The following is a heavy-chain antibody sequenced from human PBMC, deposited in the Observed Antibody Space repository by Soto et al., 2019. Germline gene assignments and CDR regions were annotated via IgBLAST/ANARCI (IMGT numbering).Heavy chain of an antibody. CDR1: GGSISSSSYY. J-gene: IGHJ4*02. CDR2: IYYSGST. D-gene: IGHD3-10*01. CDR3: ASPNYYGSGSYNY. V-gene: IGHV4-39*01. Sequence: SETLSLTCTVSGGSISSSSYYWGWIRQPPGKGLEWIGSIYYSGSTYYNPFLKSRVTISVDTSKNQFSLKLSSVTAADTAVYYCASPNYYGSGSYNYWGQGTLVTVSS.